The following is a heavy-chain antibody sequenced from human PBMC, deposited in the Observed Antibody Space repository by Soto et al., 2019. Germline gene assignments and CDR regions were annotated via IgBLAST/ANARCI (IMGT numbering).Heavy chain of an antibody. CDR1: GDSVSSNSAA. CDR3: AKTYYDFWSGYFTYQPDPVGVDY. V-gene: IGHV6-1*01. CDR2: TYYRSKWYN. J-gene: IGHJ4*02. Sequence: SQTLSLTCAISGDSVSSNSAAWNWIRQSPSRGLEWLGRTYYRSKWYNDYAVSVKSRITINPDTSKNQFSLQLNSVTPEDTAVYYCAKTYYDFWSGYFTYQPDPVGVDYWGQVTLVTVSS. D-gene: IGHD3-3*01.